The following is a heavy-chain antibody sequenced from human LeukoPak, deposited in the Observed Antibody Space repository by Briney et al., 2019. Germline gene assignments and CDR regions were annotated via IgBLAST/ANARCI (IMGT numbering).Heavy chain of an antibody. D-gene: IGHD6-19*01. CDR1: GYTFIGYY. J-gene: IGHJ4*02. V-gene: IGHV1-2*02. Sequence: ASVKVSCKASGYTFIGYYMYWVRQAPGQGLEWMGWINPHSGDTRYAQKFQGRVTMTRDTSINTAYVELSSLRSDDTAVYYCARAVTGTGGLDYWGQGTLVTVSS. CDR2: INPHSGDT. CDR3: ARAVTGTGGLDY.